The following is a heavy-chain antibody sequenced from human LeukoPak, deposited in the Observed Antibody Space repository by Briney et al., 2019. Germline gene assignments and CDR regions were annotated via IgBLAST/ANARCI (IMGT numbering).Heavy chain of an antibody. CDR1: GDSVSSNNGA. J-gene: IGHJ4*02. CDR2: TYYRPKWYN. Sequence: SQTLSLTCDISGDSVSSNNGAWNWIRQSPSRGIEWLGRTYYRPKWYNDYAGSLNGRITISPDTSKNQFSLHLNSVTPEDTAVYYCARDLGNTGWYTFDYWGQGILVTVSS. CDR3: ARDLGNTGWYTFDY. D-gene: IGHD6-19*01. V-gene: IGHV6-1*01.